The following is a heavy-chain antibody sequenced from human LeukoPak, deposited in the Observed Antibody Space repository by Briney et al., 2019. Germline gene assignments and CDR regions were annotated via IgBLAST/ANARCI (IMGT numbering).Heavy chain of an antibody. J-gene: IGHJ5*02. V-gene: IGHV1-8*01. D-gene: IGHD2-2*01. CDR3: ARAEVGCSSTSCYLNWFDP. CDR1: GYTFTSYD. Sequence: ASVKVSCKSSGYTFTSYDINWVRQATGQGLEWMGWMNPKSGNTGYAQKFQGRVTMTRNTSISTAYMELSSLRSEDTAVYYCARAEVGCSSTSCYLNWFDPWGQGTLVTVSS. CDR2: MNPKSGNT.